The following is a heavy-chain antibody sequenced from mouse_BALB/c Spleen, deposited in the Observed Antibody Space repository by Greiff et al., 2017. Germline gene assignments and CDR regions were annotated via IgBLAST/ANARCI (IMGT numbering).Heavy chain of an antibody. Sequence: VQLQQSGPELVKPGASVKISCKASGYTFTDYYINWVKQKPGQGLEWIGWIYPGGGDTKYNEKFKGKATLTVDTSSSTAYMQLSSLTSEDTAVYFCARGYGYDGSWFAYWGQGTLVTVSA. CDR2: IYPGGGDT. CDR3: ARGYGYDGSWFAY. CDR1: GYTFTDYY. D-gene: IGHD2-2*01. V-gene: IGHV1-84*02. J-gene: IGHJ3*01.